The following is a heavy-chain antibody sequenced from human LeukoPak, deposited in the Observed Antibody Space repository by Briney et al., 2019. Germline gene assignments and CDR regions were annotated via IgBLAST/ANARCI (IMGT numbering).Heavy chain of an antibody. D-gene: IGHD3-3*01. V-gene: IGHV3-66*02. CDR2: IYSGGST. J-gene: IGHJ5*02. CDR3: ARGFWSGYYYNWFDP. Sequence: GGSLRPSCAASGFTVSSYYMSWVRQAPGKGLEWVSVIYSGGSTSYSDSVKGRFTISRDNSKNTLYLQMNSLRGDDTAVYYCARGFWSGYYYNWFDPWGQGTLVTVSS. CDR1: GFTVSSYY.